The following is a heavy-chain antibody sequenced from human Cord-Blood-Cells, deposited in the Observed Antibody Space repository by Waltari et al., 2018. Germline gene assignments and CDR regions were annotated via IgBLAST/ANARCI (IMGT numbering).Heavy chain of an antibody. V-gene: IGHV3-53*01. CDR2: ICSGGST. D-gene: IGHD6-6*01. CDR1: GFTVSSNY. CDR3: ARAPYSSSFAFDI. Sequence: EVQLVESGGGLIQPGGSLRLSCAASGFTVSSNYMSWVRQARGKGLEWVSVICSGGSTYYADSVKGRFTISRDNSKNTLYLQMNSLRAEDTAVYYCARAPYSSSFAFDIWGQGTMVTVSS. J-gene: IGHJ3*02.